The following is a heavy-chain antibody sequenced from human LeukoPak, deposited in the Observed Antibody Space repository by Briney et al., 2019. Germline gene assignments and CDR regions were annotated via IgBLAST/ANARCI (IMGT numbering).Heavy chain of an antibody. D-gene: IGHD1-26*01. CDR3: VRMQELLAHDY. CDR2: ISGSSSTI. Sequence: QTGGSLRLSCAASGFTFSSYSMNWVRQAPGKGLEWVSYISGSSSTIYYADSVKGRFTISRDNAKNSLYLQMNSLRAEDTAVYYCVRMQELLAHDYWGQGTLVTVSS. CDR1: GFTFSSYS. J-gene: IGHJ4*02. V-gene: IGHV3-48*04.